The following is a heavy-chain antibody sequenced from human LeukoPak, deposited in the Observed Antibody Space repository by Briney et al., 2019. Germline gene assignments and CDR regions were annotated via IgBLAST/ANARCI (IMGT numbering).Heavy chain of an antibody. D-gene: IGHD2-2*01. J-gene: IGHJ4*02. CDR2: IHTGGST. CDR1: DFIVSSNY. Sequence: TGGSLRLSCAVSDFIVSSNYMSWVRQAPGKGLQWVSVIHTGGSTYYADSVKGRFTISRQNFKNTLYLQTNSLTPEDTAVYYCARGSSSSWYFDYWGQGTLVTVPS. CDR3: ARGSSSSWYFDY. V-gene: IGHV3-53*04.